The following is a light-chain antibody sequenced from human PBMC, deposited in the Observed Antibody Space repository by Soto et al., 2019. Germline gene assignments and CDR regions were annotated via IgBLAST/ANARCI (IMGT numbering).Light chain of an antibody. Sequence: DILMTQSPSTLSASALDRGTLTCLASQSISSSYLAWYQQKPGQAPRLLIYGASSWAAGIPDRFSGSGSGTEFTLTINSLQPDDFAAYYCQQYGSSPRTFGQGTKVDI. CDR3: QQYGSSPRT. V-gene: IGKV3-20*01. CDR2: GAS. J-gene: IGKJ1*01. CDR1: QSISSSY.